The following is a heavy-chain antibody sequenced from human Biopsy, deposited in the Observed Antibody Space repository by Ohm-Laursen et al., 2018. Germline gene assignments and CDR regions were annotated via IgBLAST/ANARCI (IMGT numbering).Heavy chain of an antibody. CDR3: AREQHPYIDVLTDSFSYVPMDV. D-gene: IGHD3-9*01. V-gene: IGHV1-69*04. Sequence: ASVKVSCKPSGGSFSSYAISWVRQAPGQGLEWMGRIIPILGRPTYAQKFQGRVTITADTSTGTVFMDLSTLRSEDSALYYCAREQHPYIDVLTDSFSYVPMDVWGAGTTVTVSS. CDR2: IIPILGRP. J-gene: IGHJ6*04. CDR1: GGSFSSYA.